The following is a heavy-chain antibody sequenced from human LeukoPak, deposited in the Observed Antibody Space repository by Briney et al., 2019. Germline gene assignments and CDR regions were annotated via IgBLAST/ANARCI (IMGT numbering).Heavy chain of an antibody. D-gene: IGHD2-21*01. J-gene: IGHJ6*02. CDR3: ARDLNAIRDYYGMDV. Sequence: EASVKVSCKASGGTFSSYAISWVRQAPGQGLEWMGGIIPIFGTANYAQKFQGRVTITADESTSTAYMEPSSLRSEDTAVYYCARDLNAIRDYYGMDVWGQGTTVTVSS. CDR2: IIPIFGTA. CDR1: GGTFSSYA. V-gene: IGHV1-69*01.